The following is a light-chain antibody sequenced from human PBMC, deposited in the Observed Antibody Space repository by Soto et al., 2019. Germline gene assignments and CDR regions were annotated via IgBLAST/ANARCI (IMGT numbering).Light chain of an antibody. CDR2: EVT. CDR3: SSYTTSSTYV. J-gene: IGLJ1*01. CDR1: RRDVGVYNF. V-gene: IGLV2-14*01. Sequence: QSALTQPASVSGSPGQSITISCTGTRRDVGVYNFVSWYQQHPGKAPKLMIYEVTYRPSGVSNRFSGSKSGNTASLTISGLQAEDEADYYCSSYTTSSTYVFGTGTKVTVL.